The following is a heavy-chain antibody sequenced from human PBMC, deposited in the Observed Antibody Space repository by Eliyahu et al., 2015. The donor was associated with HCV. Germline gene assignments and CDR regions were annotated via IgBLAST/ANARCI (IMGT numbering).Heavy chain of an antibody. Sequence: QVQLVESGGGLVKPGGSLRLSCAASGFSFSDYYMAWVRQAPGKGLGWISYISHTSGYTNYADSVKGRFTISRDNTKYSLYLHLNSLRVEDTAVYYCARVALTLTSFEYWGQGSLVTVSS. J-gene: IGHJ4*02. CDR2: ISHTSGYT. CDR1: GFSFSDYY. V-gene: IGHV3-11*06. CDR3: ARVALTLTSFEY.